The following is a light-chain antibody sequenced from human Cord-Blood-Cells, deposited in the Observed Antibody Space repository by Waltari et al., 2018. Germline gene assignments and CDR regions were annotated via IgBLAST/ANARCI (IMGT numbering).Light chain of an antibody. V-gene: IGKV3-15*01. Sequence: EIVMTQSPATLSVSPGERATLSCRASQSVSSNLAWYRQKPGQAPRLLIYGASTRATGITARFSGSGSGTEFTLTISSLQSEDFAVYYCQQYNNWPPFTFGPGTKVDIK. CDR3: QQYNNWPPFT. J-gene: IGKJ3*01. CDR1: QSVSSN. CDR2: GAS.